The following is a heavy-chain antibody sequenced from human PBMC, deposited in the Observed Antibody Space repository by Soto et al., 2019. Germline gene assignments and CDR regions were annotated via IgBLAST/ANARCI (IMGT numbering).Heavy chain of an antibody. J-gene: IGHJ5*02. CDR1: GFTVSSNY. D-gene: IGHD2-2*01. CDR2: IYSGGST. CDR3: AKEKGYCSSTSCPPGFLFDP. V-gene: IGHV3-66*01. Sequence: PGGSLRLSCAASGFTVSSNYMSWVRQAPGKGLEWVSVIYSGGSTYYADSVKGRFTISRDNSKNTLYLQMNSLRAEDTAVYYCAKEKGYCSSTSCPPGFLFDPWGQGTLVTVSS.